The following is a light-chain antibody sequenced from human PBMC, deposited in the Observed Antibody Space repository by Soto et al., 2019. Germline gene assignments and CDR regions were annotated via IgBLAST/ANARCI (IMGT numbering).Light chain of an antibody. CDR2: GAS. CDR3: QKCGSSLWT. Sequence: EIVLTQSPGTLSLSPGERATLSCRASQTVSSSYLAWYQQKPGQAPRLLIYGASSRATGIPDRFTGSGSGTDFTLTISRLEPEDFAVYYCQKCGSSLWTFGQGTKEEIK. CDR1: QTVSSSY. V-gene: IGKV3-20*01. J-gene: IGKJ1*01.